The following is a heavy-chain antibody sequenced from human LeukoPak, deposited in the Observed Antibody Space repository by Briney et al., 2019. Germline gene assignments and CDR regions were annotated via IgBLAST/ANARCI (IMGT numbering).Heavy chain of an antibody. J-gene: IGHJ4*02. CDR2: ISYDGSNK. D-gene: IGHD3-22*01. Sequence: GRSLRLSCAASGFTFSSYGMHWFRQAPGKGLEWVAVISYDGSNKYYADSVKGRFTISRDNSKNTLYLQMNSLRAEDTAVYYCAKDTYDSSGYSDYWGQGTLVTVSS. V-gene: IGHV3-30*18. CDR1: GFTFSSYG. CDR3: AKDTYDSSGYSDY.